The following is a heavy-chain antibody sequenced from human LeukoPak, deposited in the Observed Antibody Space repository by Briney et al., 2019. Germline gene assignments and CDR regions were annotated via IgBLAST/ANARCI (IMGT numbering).Heavy chain of an antibody. D-gene: IGHD3-22*01. J-gene: IGHJ5*02. V-gene: IGHV1-8*01. CDR3: ARGPDPYYYDSSGYWPTGIWFDP. CDR1: GYTFTSYD. CDR2: MNPNSGNT. Sequence: ASVKVSCKASGYTFTSYDINWVRQATGQGLEWMGWMNPNSGNTGYAQKFQGRVTMTRNTSISTAYMELSSLRSEDTAMYYCARGPDPYYYDSSGYWPTGIWFDPWGQGTLVTVSS.